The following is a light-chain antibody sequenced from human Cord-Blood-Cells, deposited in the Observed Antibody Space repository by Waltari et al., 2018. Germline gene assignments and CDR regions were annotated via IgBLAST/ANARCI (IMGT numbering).Light chain of an antibody. CDR3: QQRSNWMYT. J-gene: IGKJ2*01. CDR2: DAS. V-gene: IGKV3-11*01. CDR1: QSVSSY. Sequence: EIVLTQSPTTLSLSPGDRATRSCRASQSVSSYLAWYQPTPGQAPRLLIYDASNRATGIPARFSGNGSGTDFTHTISSLGPEDFAVYYCQQRSNWMYTFGEGTKLDIK.